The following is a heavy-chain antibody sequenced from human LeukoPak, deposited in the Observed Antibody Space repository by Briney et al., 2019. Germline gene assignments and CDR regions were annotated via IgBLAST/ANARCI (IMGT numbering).Heavy chain of an antibody. V-gene: IGHV3-23*01. J-gene: IGHJ4*02. CDR1: ELTFRNFA. Sequence: GGSLRLSCVASELTFRNFAMSWVRQAPGKGLEWVSAISPSADSTSYADSVKGRFTISRDNSRNTVYLQMNILRAEDTAVYYCAKDSCSTTSCYAGVDYWGQGTLVTVSS. CDR3: AKDSCSTTSCYAGVDY. CDR2: ISPSADST. D-gene: IGHD2-2*01.